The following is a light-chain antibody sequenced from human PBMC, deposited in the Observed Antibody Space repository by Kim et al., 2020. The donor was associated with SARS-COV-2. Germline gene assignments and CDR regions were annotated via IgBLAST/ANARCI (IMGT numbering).Light chain of an antibody. CDR3: QQRSTWPPWT. Sequence: SPGETSTLPCRARQSISSYLAWYQQKPGQAPRLLIYDASNRATGIPARFSGSGSGTDFTLTISSLEPEDFAVYYCQQRSTWPPWTFGQGTKVDIK. CDR1: QSISSY. CDR2: DAS. V-gene: IGKV3-11*01. J-gene: IGKJ1*01.